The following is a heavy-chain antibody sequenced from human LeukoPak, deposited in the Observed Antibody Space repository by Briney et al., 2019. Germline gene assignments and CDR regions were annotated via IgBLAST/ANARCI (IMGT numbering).Heavy chain of an antibody. Sequence: PGGSLRLSCAASGFIFTTHWMSWVRQAPGKGLEWVANIKQDGNDKHYLESVKGRFTISRDNAKNSLYLQMNSLRAEDTAVYYCARLSDTEGSSTSYRASDIWGQGTLVAVSS. CDR1: GFIFTTHW. V-gene: IGHV3-7*01. J-gene: IGHJ3*02. D-gene: IGHD2-2*01. CDR3: ARLSDTEGSSTSYRASDI. CDR2: IKQDGNDK.